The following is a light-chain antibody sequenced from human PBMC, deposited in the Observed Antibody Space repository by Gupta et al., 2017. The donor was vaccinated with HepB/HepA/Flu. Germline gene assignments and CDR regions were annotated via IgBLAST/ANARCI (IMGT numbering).Light chain of an antibody. CDR1: SSDVGGYDY. V-gene: IGLV2-8*01. Sequence: SALTQPPAAFGTPDTPANIPCTGTSSDVGGYDYVYWYQQHPGKVPKLLIYEVSKRPSGVPDRFSGSKSGNTASLTVSGLQAEDEADYYGSSDVSRSNRLVFGGGTKLTVL. J-gene: IGLJ3*02. CDR3: SSDVSRSNRLV. CDR2: EVS.